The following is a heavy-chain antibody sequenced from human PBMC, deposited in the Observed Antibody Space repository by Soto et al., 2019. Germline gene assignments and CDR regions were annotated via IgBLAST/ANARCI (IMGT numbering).Heavy chain of an antibody. D-gene: IGHD4-4*01. CDR1: GFTFSSYS. CDR3: ARDPHSNPKGYFDY. V-gene: IGHV3-21*01. Sequence: GGSLRLSCAASGFTFSSYSMNWVRQAPGKGLEWVSSISSSSSYIYYADSVKGRFTISRDNAKNSLYLQMNSLRAEDTAVYYCARDPHSNPKGYFDYWGQGTLVTVSS. J-gene: IGHJ4*02. CDR2: ISSSSSYI.